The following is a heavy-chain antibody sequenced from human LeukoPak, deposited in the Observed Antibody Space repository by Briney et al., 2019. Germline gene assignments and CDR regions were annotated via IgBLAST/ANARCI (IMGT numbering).Heavy chain of an antibody. CDR2: ISWNSGSI. CDR1: GFTFDDYA. J-gene: IGHJ3*02. CDR3: AKDIDAVVPADDAFDI. Sequence: PGGSLRLSCAASGFTFDDYAMHWVRQAPGKGLEWVSGISWNSGSIGYADSVKGRFTISRDNAKNSLYLQMNSLRAEDTALYYCAKDIDAVVPADDAFDIWGQGTMVTVSS. D-gene: IGHD2-2*01. V-gene: IGHV3-9*01.